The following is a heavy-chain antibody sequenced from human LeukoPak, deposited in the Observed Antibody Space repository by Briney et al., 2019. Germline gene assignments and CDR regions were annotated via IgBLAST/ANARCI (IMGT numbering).Heavy chain of an antibody. J-gene: IGHJ5*02. CDR2: INPNSGGT. CDR1: GYTFTGYY. V-gene: IGHV1-2*02. D-gene: IGHD3-3*01. Sequence: GASVRVSCKASGYTFTGYYMHWVRQAPGQGLEWMGWINPNSGGTNYAQKFQGRVTMTRDTSISTAYMELSSLRSEDTAVYYCAREAPRFLEWLQYNWFDPWGQGTLVTVSS. CDR3: AREAPRFLEWLQYNWFDP.